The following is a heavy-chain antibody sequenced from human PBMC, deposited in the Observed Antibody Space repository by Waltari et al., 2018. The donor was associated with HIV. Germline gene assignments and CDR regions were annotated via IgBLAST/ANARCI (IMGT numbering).Heavy chain of an antibody. CDR2: INSDGSTT. CDR1: GFPLSSYR. J-gene: IGHJ4*02. Sequence: EVRLVESGGGLVQPGGSLRLSCAASGFPLSSYRTHWVRQAPGKGLVWVSRINSDGSTTSYADSVKGRFTISRDNAKNTLYLQMNSLRAEDTAVYYCAKGGANPIDFWGQGTLVTVSS. V-gene: IGHV3-74*01. D-gene: IGHD1-26*01. CDR3: AKGGANPIDF.